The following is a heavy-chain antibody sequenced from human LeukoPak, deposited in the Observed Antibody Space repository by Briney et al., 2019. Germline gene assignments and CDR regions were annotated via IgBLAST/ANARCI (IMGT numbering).Heavy chain of an antibody. CDR1: GYSFTSYW. Sequence: GESLKISCKGSGYSFTSYWIGWVRPVPGKGLEWMGIIYPGDSDTRYSPSFQGQVTISADKSISTAYLQWSSLKASDTAMYYCARSSSLNWFDPWGQGTLVTVSS. CDR2: IYPGDSDT. CDR3: ARSSSLNWFDP. D-gene: IGHD6-13*01. V-gene: IGHV5-51*01. J-gene: IGHJ5*02.